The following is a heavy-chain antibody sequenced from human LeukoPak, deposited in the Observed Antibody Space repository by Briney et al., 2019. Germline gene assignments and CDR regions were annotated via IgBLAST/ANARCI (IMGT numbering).Heavy chain of an antibody. D-gene: IGHD6-13*01. CDR2: INHSGST. CDR1: GGSFSGYY. CDR3: ARGTEQQLVHYYYYMDV. V-gene: IGHV4-34*01. Sequence: SETLSLTCAVYGGSFSGYYWSWIRQPPGKGLEWIGEINHSGSTNYNPSLKSRVTISVDTSKNQFSLKLSSVTAADTAVYCCARGTEQQLVHYYYYMDVWGKGTTVTVSS. J-gene: IGHJ6*03.